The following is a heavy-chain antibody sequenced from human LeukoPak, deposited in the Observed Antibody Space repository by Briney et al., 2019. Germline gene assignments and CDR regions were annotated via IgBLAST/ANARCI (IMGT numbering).Heavy chain of an antibody. D-gene: IGHD3-10*01. Sequence: SETLSLTCAVYGGSFSGYYWSWIRQPPGKGLEWIGEINHSGSTDYNPSLKSRVTISVDTSKNQFSLKLSSVTAADTAVYYCARPMVRGARRDWFDPWGQGTLVTVSS. CDR1: GGSFSGYY. V-gene: IGHV4-34*01. CDR2: INHSGST. CDR3: ARPMVRGARRDWFDP. J-gene: IGHJ5*02.